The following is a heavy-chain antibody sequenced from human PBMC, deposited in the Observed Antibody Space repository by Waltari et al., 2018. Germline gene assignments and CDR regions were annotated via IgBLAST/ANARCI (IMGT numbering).Heavy chain of an antibody. CDR3: AREAYSYGP. D-gene: IGHD5-18*01. J-gene: IGHJ5*02. V-gene: IGHV4-31*03. Sequence: QVQLQESGPRLVKPSLTLSLTCTVSGDSITSGGYYWSWIRQHPGKGLEWIGYIYYSWTTYYNPSLKSRVTISIDRSKNQFYLNLTSVTVADTAVYYRAREAYSYGPWGQGTLVTVSS. CDR1: GDSITSGGYY. CDR2: IYYSWTT.